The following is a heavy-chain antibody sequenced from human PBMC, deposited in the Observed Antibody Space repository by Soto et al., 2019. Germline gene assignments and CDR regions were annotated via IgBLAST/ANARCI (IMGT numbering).Heavy chain of an antibody. Sequence: SETLSLTCLVSGGSLRGYSWSWIRQSPGKGLEWIGYVYSGGGTNYSPSFMGRVTISVDTTDNQFSLKLNSVTAADTAVYYCAREKTPVSPQYFYYGMDVWGQGTTVTVSS. D-gene: IGHD4-17*01. CDR1: GGSLRGYS. V-gene: IGHV4-59*01. CDR3: AREKTPVSPQYFYYGMDV. J-gene: IGHJ6*02. CDR2: VYSGGGT.